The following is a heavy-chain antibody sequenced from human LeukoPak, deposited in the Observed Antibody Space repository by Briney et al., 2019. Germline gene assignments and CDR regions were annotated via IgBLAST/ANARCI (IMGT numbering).Heavy chain of an antibody. D-gene: IGHD4-11*01. Sequence: GGSLRLSCVASGFTFNNYAMTWVRQAPGKGLEWVSVVSDSGDNTNYADSVKGRFTISRDNSKNTLFLQMNSLRTEDTAVYFCARWGYDYSQFDSWGQGTLVTVS. J-gene: IGHJ4*02. V-gene: IGHV3-23*01. CDR2: VSDSGDNT. CDR1: GFTFNNYA. CDR3: ARWGYDYSQFDS.